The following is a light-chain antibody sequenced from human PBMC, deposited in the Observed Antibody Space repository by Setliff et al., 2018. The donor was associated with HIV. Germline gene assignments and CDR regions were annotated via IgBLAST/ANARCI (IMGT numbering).Light chain of an antibody. V-gene: IGLV2-8*01. J-gene: IGLJ1*01. CDR1: NGDVGGYKY. CDR3: QSYDSRLSRV. Sequence: ALTQPPSASGSPGQSVTISCTGTNGDVGGYKYVSWYQHHPGKAPKLMIYEVNKRPSGVPDRFSGSKSGTSASLAITGLQPEDEADYYCQSYDSRLSRVFGTGTKVTV. CDR2: EVN.